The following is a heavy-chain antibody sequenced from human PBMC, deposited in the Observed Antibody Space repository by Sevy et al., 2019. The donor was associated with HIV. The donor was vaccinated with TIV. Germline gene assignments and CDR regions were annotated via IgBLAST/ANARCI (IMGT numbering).Heavy chain of an antibody. CDR2: IIPIFGTA. CDR3: AREYSSSSDLDY. V-gene: IGHV1-69*13. Sequence: ASLKVSCKASGGTFSSYAISWVRQAPGQGLEWMGGIIPIFGTANYAQKFQGRVTITADESTSTAYMELSSLRSEDTAVYYCAREYSSSSDLDYWGQGTLVTVSS. J-gene: IGHJ4*02. D-gene: IGHD6-6*01. CDR1: GGTFSSYA.